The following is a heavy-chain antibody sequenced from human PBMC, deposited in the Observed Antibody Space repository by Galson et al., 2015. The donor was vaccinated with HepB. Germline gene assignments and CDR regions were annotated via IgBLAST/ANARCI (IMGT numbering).Heavy chain of an antibody. J-gene: IGHJ4*02. V-gene: IGHV5-51*01. CDR3: ARHGQYCDILSAYSNDY. CDR2: IFPNDSDT. D-gene: IGHD3-9*01. CDR1: GYSFTSYW. Sequence: QSGAEVKKPGESLKISCEASGYSFTSYWIGWGRQMPGKGLEWMRIIFPNDSDTRYSPSFEGQVIISADKSINTAYLQWTSLKASDTAMYYGARHGQYCDILSAYSNDYWGQGTLVTVSS.